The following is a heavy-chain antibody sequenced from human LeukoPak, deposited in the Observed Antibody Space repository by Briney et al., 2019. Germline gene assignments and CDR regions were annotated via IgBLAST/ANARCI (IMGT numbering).Heavy chain of an antibody. Sequence: GGSLRLSCAASGFTFSSYAMSWVRQAPGKGLEWVANINQDGSEKYYVDSVKGRFTISRDNAKNSLYLHMNSLRAEDTALYYCARGVGYSYGYYYYMDVWGKGTTVTVSS. CDR3: ARGVGYSYGYYYYMDV. CDR1: GFTFSSYA. D-gene: IGHD5-18*01. J-gene: IGHJ6*03. CDR2: INQDGSEK. V-gene: IGHV3-7*03.